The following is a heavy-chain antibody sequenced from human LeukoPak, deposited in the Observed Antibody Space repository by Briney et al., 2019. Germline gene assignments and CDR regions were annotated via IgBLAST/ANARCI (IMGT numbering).Heavy chain of an antibody. Sequence: GGSLRLSCAASGFTLSSYSMNWVRQAPGKGLEWISYIDSDTYGNTIYYPHTVKGRFTISRDNAKNTLYLQMNSLRAEDTALYYCAREAAGYSHQTDAFDIWGQGTMVTVSS. CDR1: GFTLSSYS. D-gene: IGHD5-18*01. CDR3: AREAAGYSHQTDAFDI. V-gene: IGHV3-48*04. CDR2: IDSDTYGNTI. J-gene: IGHJ3*02.